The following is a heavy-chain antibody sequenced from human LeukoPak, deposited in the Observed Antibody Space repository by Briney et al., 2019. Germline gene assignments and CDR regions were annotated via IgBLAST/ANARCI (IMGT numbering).Heavy chain of an antibody. V-gene: IGHV3-21*01. CDR3: ASQGLYYDSSGSPEYFPH. Sequence: GGSLRLSCAASGFTFSSYSMNWVRQAPGKGLEWVSSISSSSSYIYYADSGKDRFTISIDNAKNSLYLQMHSLRAEDTAVYYCASQGLYYDSSGSPEYFPHWGQGTLLTVS. CDR1: GFTFSSYS. J-gene: IGHJ1*01. CDR2: ISSSSSYI. D-gene: IGHD3-22*01.